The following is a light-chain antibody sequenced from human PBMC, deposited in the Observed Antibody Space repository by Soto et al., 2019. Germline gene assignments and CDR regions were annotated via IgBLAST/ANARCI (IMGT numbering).Light chain of an antibody. CDR3: LVSYSGVPV. Sequence: QAVVTQETSLXXSXXXXXXLTCGSSTGAVTSGHYPYWFQQKPGQAPRTLIYDTSNKHSWTPARFSGSLLGGKAALTLSGAQPEDEAEYYCLVSYSGVPVFGGGTKLTVL. J-gene: IGLJ3*02. CDR1: TGAVTSGHY. CDR2: DTS. V-gene: IGLV7-46*01.